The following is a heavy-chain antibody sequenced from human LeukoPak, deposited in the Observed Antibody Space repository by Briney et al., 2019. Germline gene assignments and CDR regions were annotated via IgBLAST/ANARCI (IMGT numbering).Heavy chain of an antibody. CDR2: INHSGST. D-gene: IGHD6-13*01. CDR1: GGSFSGYY. J-gene: IGHJ5*02. Sequence: PSETLSLTCAVYGGSFSGYYWSWIRQPPGKGLEWIGEINHSGSTNYNPSLKSRVTISVDTSKNQFSLKLSSVTAADAAVYYCARRLSRVAYSSSSFDPWGQGTLVTVSS. CDR3: ARRLSRVAYSSSSFDP. V-gene: IGHV4-34*01.